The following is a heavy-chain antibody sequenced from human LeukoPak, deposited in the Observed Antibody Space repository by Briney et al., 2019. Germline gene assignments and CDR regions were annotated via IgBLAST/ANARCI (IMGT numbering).Heavy chain of an antibody. D-gene: IGHD4-11*01. Sequence: PGESLRLSCAASGFNLRDYWMHWVRQAPGKGLVWVSRLDTDGTYTNYASSVRGRSTISSDNANNPLYQQMDSPRADHSGFYYCVRDPSNSGNWFDLWGEGTPVSVSS. CDR3: VRDPSNSGNWFDL. CDR1: GFNLRDYW. V-gene: IGHV3-74*01. J-gene: IGHJ5*02. CDR2: LDTDGTYT.